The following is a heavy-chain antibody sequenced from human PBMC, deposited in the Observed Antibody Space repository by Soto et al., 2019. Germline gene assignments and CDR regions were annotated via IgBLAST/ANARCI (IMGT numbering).Heavy chain of an antibody. D-gene: IGHD1-26*01. Sequence: EVQLLESGGGLVQPGGSLRLSCAASGFTFSSYAMSWVRQAPGKGLEWVSGISGSGGITYYADSVKGRFTISRDNSKNTLYLQLNSLRAEDTAVYYCAQSKVGATSNYFDYWGQGTLVPVSS. CDR2: ISGSGGIT. CDR1: GFTFSSYA. CDR3: AQSKVGATSNYFDY. J-gene: IGHJ4*02. V-gene: IGHV3-23*01.